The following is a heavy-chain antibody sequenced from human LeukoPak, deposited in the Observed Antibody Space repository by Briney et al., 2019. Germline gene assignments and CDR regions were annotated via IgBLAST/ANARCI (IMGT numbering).Heavy chain of an antibody. D-gene: IGHD3-3*01. J-gene: IGHJ5*02. CDR3: ARGVWSGYYTWFDP. Sequence: SETLSLTCTVSGGSISSGDYYWSWIRQPPGKGLEWIGYIYYSGSTNYNPSLKSRVTMSVDTSKNQFSLKLSSVTAADTAVYYCARGVWSGYYTWFDPWGQGTLVTVSS. CDR1: GGSISSGDYY. CDR2: IYYSGST. V-gene: IGHV4-61*08.